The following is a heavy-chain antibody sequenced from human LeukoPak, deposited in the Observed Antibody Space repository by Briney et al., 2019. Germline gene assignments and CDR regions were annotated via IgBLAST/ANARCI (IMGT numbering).Heavy chain of an antibody. CDR2: IRYDGSNK. J-gene: IGHJ4*02. CDR1: GFTFSSYG. V-gene: IGHV3-30*02. CDR3: AKAPSPITMIVVGYFDY. Sequence: PGGSLRLSCAASGFTFSSYGMHWVRQAPGKGLEWVAFIRYDGSNKYYADSVKGRFTISRDNSKNTLYLQMNSLRAEDTAVYYCAKAPSPITMIVVGYFDYWGQGTLVTVSS. D-gene: IGHD3-22*01.